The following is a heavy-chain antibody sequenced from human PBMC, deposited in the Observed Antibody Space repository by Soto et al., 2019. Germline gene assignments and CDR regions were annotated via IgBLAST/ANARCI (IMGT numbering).Heavy chain of an antibody. CDR1: GFTFRSYG. Sequence: GGSLRLSCAASGFTFRSYGMHWVRQAPGKGLEWVAVIWYDGSNKYYADSVKGRFTISRDNSKNTLYLQMNSLRAEDTAVYYCARERIVVVPAAIPYYYYYGMDVWGQGTTVTVSS. CDR2: IWYDGSNK. J-gene: IGHJ6*02. D-gene: IGHD2-2*01. V-gene: IGHV3-33*01. CDR3: ARERIVVVPAAIPYYYYYGMDV.